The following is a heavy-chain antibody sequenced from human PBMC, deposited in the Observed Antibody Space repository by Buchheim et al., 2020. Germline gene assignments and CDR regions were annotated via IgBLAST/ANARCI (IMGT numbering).Heavy chain of an antibody. V-gene: IGHV3-48*03. J-gene: IGHJ3*02. CDR2: ISSSGGPI. Sequence: EEQLVESGGGLVQPGESLTLSCLVSGVSFSSYRLNWVRQAPGKGLEWISYISSSGGPIYYADSVRGRFTISRDNAKNSLYLQMYNLRVEDTALYYCATVRGNAFDMWGQGT. D-gene: IGHD3-10*01. CDR1: GVSFSSYR. CDR3: ATVRGNAFDM.